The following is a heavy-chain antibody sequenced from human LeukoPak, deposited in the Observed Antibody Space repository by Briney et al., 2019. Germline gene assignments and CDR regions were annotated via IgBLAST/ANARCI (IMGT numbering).Heavy chain of an antibody. CDR1: GYTFTSCG. CDR2: ISAYNGNT. CDR3: ARDLDGSGSYYTDY. V-gene: IGHV1-18*01. D-gene: IGHD3-10*01. J-gene: IGHJ4*02. Sequence: ASVKVSCKAFGYTFTSCGISWVRQAPGQGLEWMGWISAYNGNTNYVQKLQGRVTMTTDTSTSTAYMELRSLRSDDTAVYYCARDLDGSGSYYTDYWGQGTLVTVSS.